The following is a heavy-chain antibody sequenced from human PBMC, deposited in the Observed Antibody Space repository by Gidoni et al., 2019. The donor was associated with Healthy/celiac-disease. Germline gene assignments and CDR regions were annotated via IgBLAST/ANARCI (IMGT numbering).Heavy chain of an antibody. D-gene: IGHD2-2*01. CDR1: G. CDR3: ARHGELGYCSSTSCQYFQH. J-gene: IGHJ1*01. V-gene: IGHV1-18*01. CDR2: ISAYNGNT. Sequence: GISWVRQAPGQGLEWMGWISAYNGNTNYAQKLQGRVTMTTDTSTSTAYMELRSLRSDDTAVYYCARHGELGYCSSTSCQYFQHWGQGTLVTVSS.